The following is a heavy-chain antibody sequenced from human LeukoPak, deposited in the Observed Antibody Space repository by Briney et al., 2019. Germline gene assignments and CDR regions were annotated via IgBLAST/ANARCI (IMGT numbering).Heavy chain of an antibody. V-gene: IGHV4-34*01. CDR1: GGSFSGYY. J-gene: IGHJ4*02. CDR3: ARPKRNYYGSGSCDY. CDR2: INHSGGT. Sequence: PSETLSLTCDVYGGSFSGYYWSWIRQPPGKGLEWMGEINHSGGTKYNPSLKSRVPISVDTSKNQFPLKLSSVTAADAAVYYCARPKRNYYGSGSCDYWGQGTLVTVSS. D-gene: IGHD3-10*01.